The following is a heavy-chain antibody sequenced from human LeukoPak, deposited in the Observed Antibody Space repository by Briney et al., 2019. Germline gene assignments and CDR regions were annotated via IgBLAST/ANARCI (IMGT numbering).Heavy chain of an antibody. CDR3: ARHYCSGGSCYPDY. Sequence: SSETLSLTCTVSGGSISSYYWSWIRQPPGKGLEWIGYIYYSGSTNYNPSLKSRVTISVDTSKNQFSLKLSSVTAADTAVYYCARHYCSGGSCYPDYWGQGTLVTVSS. CDR1: GGSISSYY. CDR2: IYYSGST. D-gene: IGHD2-15*01. V-gene: IGHV4-59*08. J-gene: IGHJ4*02.